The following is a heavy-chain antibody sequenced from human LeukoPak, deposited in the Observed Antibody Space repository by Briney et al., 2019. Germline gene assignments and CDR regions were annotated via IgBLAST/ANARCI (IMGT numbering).Heavy chain of an antibody. J-gene: IGHJ4*02. D-gene: IGHD2-15*01. V-gene: IGHV3-53*01. CDR3: VRVAGASGRDY. CDR1: GFTVNFNF. Sequence: GGSLRLSCAASGFTVNFNFMNWVHQAPGRGLQWVSVIHSDDSTYYADSVKGRFTISRDKSKNALYLQMNSLRVEDTAVYYCVRVAGASGRDYWGQGTLVTVSS. CDR2: IHSDDST.